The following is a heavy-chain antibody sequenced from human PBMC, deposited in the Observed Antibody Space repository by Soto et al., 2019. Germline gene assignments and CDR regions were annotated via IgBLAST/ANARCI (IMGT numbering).Heavy chain of an antibody. J-gene: IGHJ6*02. V-gene: IGHV5-10-1*01. CDR1: GYSFTSYW. Sequence: GESLKISCKGSGYSFTSYWISWVRQMPGKGLEWMGRIDPSDSYTNYSPSFQGHVTISADKSISTAYLQWSSLKASDTAMYYCARGIAAAGRYYYGMDVWGPGITVTVSS. D-gene: IGHD6-13*01. CDR2: IDPSDSYT. CDR3: ARGIAAAGRYYYGMDV.